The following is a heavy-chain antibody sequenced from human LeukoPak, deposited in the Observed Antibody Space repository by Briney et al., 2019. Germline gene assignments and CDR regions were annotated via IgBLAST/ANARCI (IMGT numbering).Heavy chain of an antibody. CDR2: IYNSGNT. D-gene: IGHD3-10*01. Sequence: SETLSLTCTVSSGSVTSYYWNWIRQPAGKGLEWVGRIYNSGNTWYNPSLQSRVSMSIDTSKNQFSLSLASVTAADAAVYYCARDIGNYYGSVYHYYFDFWGQGIVVSVSS. CDR3: ARDIGNYYGSVYHYYFDF. V-gene: IGHV4-4*07. CDR1: SGSVTSYY. J-gene: IGHJ4*02.